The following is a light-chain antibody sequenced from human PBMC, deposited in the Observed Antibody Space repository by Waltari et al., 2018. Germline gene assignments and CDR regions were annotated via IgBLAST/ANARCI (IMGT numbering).Light chain of an antibody. CDR1: LSVSSY. J-gene: IGKJ5*01. V-gene: IGKV3-11*01. CDR2: DAS. Sequence: EIVLTQSPATLSLSPGDRATLSCRASLSVSSYLAWYQPKPGQTPRLLIYDASNRATGIPARFSGSGSGTDFTLTISSLEPEDFAVYYCQHRSNWPRTFGQGTRLEIK. CDR3: QHRSNWPRT.